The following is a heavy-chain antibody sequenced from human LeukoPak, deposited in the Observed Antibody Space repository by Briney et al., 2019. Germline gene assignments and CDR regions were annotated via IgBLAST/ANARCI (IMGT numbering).Heavy chain of an antibody. J-gene: IGHJ4*02. CDR3: ARKGPEHLPTYFDH. Sequence: SETLSLTCSVSGGFNTHYYWSWIRQSPGQGLEWIGYIWPSGSTNYNPSLSGRVAISLDKSRNHFTLMVTAVTAADTAFYYCARKGPEHLPTYFDHWGRGILVTVSS. V-gene: IGHV4-4*08. CDR2: IWPSGST. D-gene: IGHD2-21*01. CDR1: GGFNTHYY.